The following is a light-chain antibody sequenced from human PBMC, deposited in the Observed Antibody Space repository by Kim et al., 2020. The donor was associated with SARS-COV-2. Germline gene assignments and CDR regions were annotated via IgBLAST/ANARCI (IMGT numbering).Light chain of an antibody. J-gene: IGKJ1*01. Sequence: SASVGDRVTITCRASQGISKDLAWYQQKPGNAPKLLIFAASALQSGVPTRFSGSGSGIDFTLTISSLQPEDVATYYCQKYNGAPWTFGQGTKLEI. V-gene: IGKV1-27*01. CDR1: QGISKD. CDR2: AAS. CDR3: QKYNGAPWT.